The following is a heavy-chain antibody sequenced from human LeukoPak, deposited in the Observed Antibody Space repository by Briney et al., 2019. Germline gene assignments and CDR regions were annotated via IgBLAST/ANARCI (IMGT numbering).Heavy chain of an antibody. Sequence: SETLSLTCTVSGASVSSSSFYWGWIRQPPGKGLECIGSIFYTGSTYYNPSLKSRLTMSIDTSKNQFSLKLSSVTAADTAVYYCATPYEGDAFDIWGQGTMVTVSS. CDR2: IFYTGST. CDR3: ATPYEGDAFDI. J-gene: IGHJ3*02. D-gene: IGHD2-21*01. V-gene: IGHV4-39*01. CDR1: GASVSSSSFY.